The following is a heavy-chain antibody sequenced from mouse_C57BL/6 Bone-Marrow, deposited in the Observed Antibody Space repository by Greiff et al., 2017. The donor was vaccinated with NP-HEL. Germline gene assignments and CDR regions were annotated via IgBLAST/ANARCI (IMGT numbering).Heavy chain of an antibody. CDR1: GYTFTSYW. D-gene: IGHD6-5*01. Sequence: VKLQQPGAELVKPGASVKLSCKASGYTFTSYWMHWVKQRPGQGLEWIGMIHPNSGSTNYNEKFKSKATLTVDKSSSTAYMQLSSLTSEDSAVYYCARGWPTGGFAYWGQGTLVTVSA. V-gene: IGHV1-64*01. J-gene: IGHJ3*01. CDR2: IHPNSGST. CDR3: ARGWPTGGFAY.